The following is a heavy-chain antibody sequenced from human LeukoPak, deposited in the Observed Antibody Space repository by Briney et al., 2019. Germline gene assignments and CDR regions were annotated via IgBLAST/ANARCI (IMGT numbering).Heavy chain of an antibody. D-gene: IGHD6-13*01. J-gene: IGHJ4*02. CDR1: GFTIGDYG. CDR3: TGDLTELQQLLFDY. V-gene: IGHV3-49*03. Sequence: GGSLRLSCTASGFTIGDYGMSWFRQAPGKGLEWVGFIRSKAYGGTTEYAASVKGRFTISRDDSKSIAYLQMNSLKTEDTAVYYCTGDLTELQQLLFDYWGQGTLVTVSS. CDR2: IRSKAYGGTT.